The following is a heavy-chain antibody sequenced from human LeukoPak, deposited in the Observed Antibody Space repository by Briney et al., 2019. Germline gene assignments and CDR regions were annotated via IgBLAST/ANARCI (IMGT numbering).Heavy chain of an antibody. CDR3: ARDRRYYDYVWGSYSPSPSSYYFDY. Sequence: ASVKVSCKASGYSFTSYDINWVRQATGQGLEWMGWMNPNSGNTGYAQKFQGRVTMTRDTSISTAYMELSRLRSDDTAVYYCARDRRYYDYVWGSYSPSPSSYYFDYWGQGTLVTVSS. V-gene: IGHV1-8*01. J-gene: IGHJ4*02. CDR2: MNPNSGNT. CDR1: GYSFTSYD. D-gene: IGHD3-16*01.